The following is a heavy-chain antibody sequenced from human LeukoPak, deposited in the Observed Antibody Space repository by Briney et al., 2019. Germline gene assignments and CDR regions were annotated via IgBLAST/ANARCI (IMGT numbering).Heavy chain of an antibody. CDR2: IYHSGST. CDR3: ARDRYGDHTYFDY. V-gene: IGHV4-30-2*01. D-gene: IGHD4-17*01. Sequence: PSETLSPTCAVSAGSISSGGYSWSWIRQPPGKGLEWIGYIYHSGSTYYNPSLKSRVTISVDRSKNQFSLKLNSVTAADTAVYYCARDRYGDHTYFDYWGQGTLVTVSS. J-gene: IGHJ4*02. CDR1: AGSISSGGYS.